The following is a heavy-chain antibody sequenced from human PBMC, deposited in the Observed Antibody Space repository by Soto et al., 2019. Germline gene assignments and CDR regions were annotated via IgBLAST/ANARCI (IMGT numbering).Heavy chain of an antibody. CDR1: GYTFTSYA. D-gene: IGHD3-22*01. CDR3: AGGGIFDRSGYYCFSAFDI. J-gene: IGHJ3*02. CDR2: INAGNGNT. Sequence: QVQLVQSGAEEKKPGASVKVSCKASGYTFTSYAMHWVRQAPGQRLEWMGWINAGNGNTKYAQKVQGRVTITRDTTASQASMEVSSLRSEDTAVYYCAGGGIFDRSGYYCFSAFDIWGQGTMVTVSS. V-gene: IGHV1-3*05.